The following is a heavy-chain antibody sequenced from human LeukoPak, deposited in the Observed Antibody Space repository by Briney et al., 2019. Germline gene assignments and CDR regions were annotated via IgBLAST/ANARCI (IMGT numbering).Heavy chain of an antibody. D-gene: IGHD3-10*01. CDR1: GGSISSYY. CDR2: IHYTGST. V-gene: IGHV4-59*12. CDR3: ARMGSYYGSGSYYNP. Sequence: SETLSLTCTVSGGSISSYYWSWIRQSPGKGLECIGYIHYTGSTNYNPSLKSRVTISVDTSKNQFSLKLSSVTAADTAVYYCARMGSYYGSGSYYNPWGQGTLVTVSS. J-gene: IGHJ5*02.